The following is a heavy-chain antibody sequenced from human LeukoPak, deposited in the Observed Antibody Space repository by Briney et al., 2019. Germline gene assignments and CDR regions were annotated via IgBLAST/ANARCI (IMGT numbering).Heavy chain of an antibody. CDR1: GFIFTSYA. Sequence: GRSLRLSCAASGFIFTSYAMHWVRQAPGKGLEWVAVISYDGSNKYYADSVKGRFTISKDTSKNTLYLQMSSLRAEDTAIYYCAQRGSKWDLDNWGQGTLVTVSS. CDR2: ISYDGSNK. CDR3: AQRGSKWDLDN. D-gene: IGHD1-26*01. V-gene: IGHV3-33*05. J-gene: IGHJ4*02.